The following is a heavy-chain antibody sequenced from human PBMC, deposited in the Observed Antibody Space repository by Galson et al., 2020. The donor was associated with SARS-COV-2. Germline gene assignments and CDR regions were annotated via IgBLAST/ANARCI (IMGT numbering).Heavy chain of an antibody. J-gene: IGHJ4*02. CDR3: AKNERAMIVVVITMADY. CDR1: GFTFSSYA. V-gene: IGHV3-23*01. CDR2: ISGSGGST. Sequence: GESLKISCAASGFTFSSYAMSWVRQAPGKGLEWVSAISGSGGSTYYADSVKGRFTISRDNSKNTLYLQMNSLRAEDTAVYYCAKNERAMIVVVITMADYWGQGTLVTVSS. D-gene: IGHD3-22*01.